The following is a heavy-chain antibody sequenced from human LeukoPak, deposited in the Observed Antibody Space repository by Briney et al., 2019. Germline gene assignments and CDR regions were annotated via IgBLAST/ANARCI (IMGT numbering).Heavy chain of an antibody. V-gene: IGHV3-23*01. D-gene: IGHD6-6*01. CDR2: ISGSGGST. Sequence: GGSLRLSCAASGFTFSSYAMSWVRQAPGKGLEWVSAISGSGGSTYYADSVKGRFTISSDNSKNTLYLQMNSLRAEDTAVYYCAKDRRYSSSPSIPDYWGQGTLVTVSS. CDR3: AKDRRYSSSPSIPDY. J-gene: IGHJ4*02. CDR1: GFTFSSYA.